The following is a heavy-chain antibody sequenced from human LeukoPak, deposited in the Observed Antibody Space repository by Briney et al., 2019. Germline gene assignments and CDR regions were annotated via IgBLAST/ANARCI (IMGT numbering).Heavy chain of an antibody. CDR1: GGSISSYY. Sequence: SETLSLTCTVSGGSISSYYWSWIRQPAGKGLEWIGRIYTSGSTNYNPSLKSRVTMSVDTSKNQFSLKLSSVTAADTAVYYCARAIYGSGSYYTSPHYFDYWGQGTLVTVSS. D-gene: IGHD3-10*01. V-gene: IGHV4-4*07. CDR2: IYTSGST. J-gene: IGHJ4*02. CDR3: ARAIYGSGSYYTSPHYFDY.